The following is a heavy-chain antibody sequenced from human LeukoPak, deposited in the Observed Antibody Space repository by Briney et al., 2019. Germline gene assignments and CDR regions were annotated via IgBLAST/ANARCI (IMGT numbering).Heavy chain of an antibody. D-gene: IGHD3-16*01. J-gene: IGHJ6*03. CDR3: ARLHWESGGIYFYYYMDV. Sequence: GASVKVSCKASGYTFTSFDINWVRQAPGQGLEWMASMYPNNGNTAYARKFQGRLTMTRDTSIGTAYLELSALRSEDTAVYYCARLHWESGGIYFYYYMDVWGKGTTVTVSS. CDR2: MYPNNGNT. CDR1: GYTFTSFD. V-gene: IGHV1-8*01.